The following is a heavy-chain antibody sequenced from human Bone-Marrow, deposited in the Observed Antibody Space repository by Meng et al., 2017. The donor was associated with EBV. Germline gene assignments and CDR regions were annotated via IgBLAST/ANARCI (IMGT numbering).Heavy chain of an antibody. V-gene: IGHV1-69*01. CDR1: GATFSSYD. CDR3: ASESGRGFTPDY. Sequence: QVQLVPWVVSGESVVSSVKVPCRTSGATFSSYDISWVRQAPGQGLVWLGGLIPMSGAPYYAQNFQGRVTITADESTSTHYMELSNLRSEDTAMYYCASESGRGFTPDYWGQGTLVTVSS. J-gene: IGHJ4*02. CDR2: LIPMSGAP. D-gene: IGHD3-10*01.